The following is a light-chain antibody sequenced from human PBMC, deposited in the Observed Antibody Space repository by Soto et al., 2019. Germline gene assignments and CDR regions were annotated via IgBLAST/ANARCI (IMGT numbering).Light chain of an antibody. Sequence: ILMTQSPATLSVSPGERATLSCRASQSVSNNLAWYQQKPGQAPRLLIYDASTMATGIPARFSVSGSGTEFTLTISGLQSEDFEVYYCQQYNNWPPWTFGQGTKVEIK. CDR1: QSVSNN. CDR3: QQYNNWPPWT. V-gene: IGKV3-15*01. CDR2: DAS. J-gene: IGKJ1*01.